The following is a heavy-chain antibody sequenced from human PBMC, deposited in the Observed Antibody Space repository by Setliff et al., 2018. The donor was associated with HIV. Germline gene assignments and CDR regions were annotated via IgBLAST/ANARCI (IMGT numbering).Heavy chain of an antibody. J-gene: IGHJ4*02. CDR2: ISGSGGGA. D-gene: IGHD6-6*01. CDR3: AKAGEYSSSRYFDY. Sequence: GGSLRLSCAASGFTFSSYAMSWVRQAPGKGLEWVSSISGSGGGAYYADSVKGRFTISRDNSKNTLNLHMNSLRAEDTAVYYCAKAGEYSSSRYFDYWGQGTLVTVSS. CDR1: GFTFSSYA. V-gene: IGHV3-23*01.